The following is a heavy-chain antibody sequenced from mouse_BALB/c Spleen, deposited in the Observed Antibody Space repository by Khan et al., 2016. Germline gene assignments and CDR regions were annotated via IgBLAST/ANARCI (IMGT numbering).Heavy chain of an antibody. D-gene: IGHD1-1*01. CDR3: ARNLHYFGSSYWYFDV. CDR1: GYSITSDYA. Sequence: EAQRQESGPGLVKPSQSLSLTCTVTGYSITSDYAWNWFRQFPGNKLEWMGYIGYSGSTSYNPSLKSRISITRDTSRNQFFLQLNSVTTEDTSTYYCARNLHYFGSSYWYFDVWGAGTTVTVSS. CDR2: IGYSGST. J-gene: IGHJ1*01. V-gene: IGHV3-2*02.